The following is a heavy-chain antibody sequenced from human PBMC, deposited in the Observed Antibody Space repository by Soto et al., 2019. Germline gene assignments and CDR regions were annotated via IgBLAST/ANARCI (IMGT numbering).Heavy chain of an antibody. V-gene: IGHV5-51*01. CDR1: GYSFTSYW. CDR3: ARHLYTIFGVVTDTWFDP. Sequence: GESLKISCKGSGYSFTSYWIGWVRQMPGKGLEWMGIIYPGDSDTRYSPSFQGQVTISAGKSISTAYLQWSSLKASDTAMYYCARHLYTIFGVVTDTWFDPCGQGTLVTVSS. J-gene: IGHJ5*02. CDR2: IYPGDSDT. D-gene: IGHD3-3*01.